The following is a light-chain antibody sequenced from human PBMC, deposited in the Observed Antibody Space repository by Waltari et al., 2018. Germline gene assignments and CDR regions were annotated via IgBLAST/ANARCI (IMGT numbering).Light chain of an antibody. J-gene: IGLJ1*01. CDR2: EVS. Sequence: QSALTQPDSVSGSPGQSTTISCTGTRRDVGGYNHVSRYPQYPGKAPKLLVYEVSNRPSGVSNRFSGSKSGNTASLTVSGLQADDEADYYCSSYAGSNNYVFGTGTKVTVL. CDR3: SSYAGSNNYV. CDR1: RRDVGGYNH. V-gene: IGLV2-14*01.